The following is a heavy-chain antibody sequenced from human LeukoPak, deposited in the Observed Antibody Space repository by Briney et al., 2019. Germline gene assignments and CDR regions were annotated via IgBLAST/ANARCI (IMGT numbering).Heavy chain of an antibody. J-gene: IGHJ1*01. CDR1: GFTFDDYA. V-gene: IGHV3-9*01. Sequence: GGSLRLSCAASGFTFDDYAMHWVRQAPGKGLEWVSGISWNSGSIGYADSVKGRFTISRDNAKNSLYLQMNSLRAEDTALYYCAKDMTVDRSQHWGQGTLVTVSS. CDR3: AKDMTVDRSQH. CDR2: ISWNSGSI. D-gene: IGHD1-14*01.